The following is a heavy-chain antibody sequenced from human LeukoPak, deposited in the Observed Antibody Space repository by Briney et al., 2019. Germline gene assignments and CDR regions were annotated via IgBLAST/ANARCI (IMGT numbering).Heavy chain of an antibody. D-gene: IGHD3-10*01. Sequence: GGSLRLSCAASGFTFSSYAMSWVRQAPGKGLEWVSAISGSGGSTYYADSAKGRFTISRDNSKNTLYLQMNSLRAEDTAVYYCAKNRGYYYGSGSYYDYWGQGTLVTVSS. CDR2: ISGSGGST. J-gene: IGHJ4*02. CDR3: AKNRGYYYGSGSYYDY. V-gene: IGHV3-23*01. CDR1: GFTFSSYA.